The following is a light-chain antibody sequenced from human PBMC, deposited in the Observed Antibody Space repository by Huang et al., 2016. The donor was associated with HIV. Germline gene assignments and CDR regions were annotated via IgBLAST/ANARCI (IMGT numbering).Light chain of an antibody. Sequence: EIVLTQSPATLSLSPGEGATLSCRASQSIGRYLAWYQQRPGHAPRLLIYDASVRATGIPARFSGRGSGTDFTLTISSLEPEDFAVYYCQQRNNWPPWTFGQGTKVELK. V-gene: IGKV3-11*01. CDR1: QSIGRY. CDR2: DAS. CDR3: QQRNNWPPWT. J-gene: IGKJ1*01.